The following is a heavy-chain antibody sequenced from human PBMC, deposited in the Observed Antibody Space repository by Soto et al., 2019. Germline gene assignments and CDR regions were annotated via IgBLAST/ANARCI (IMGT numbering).Heavy chain of an antibody. CDR2: FDPEDGET. CDR1: GYTLTELS. V-gene: IGHV1-24*01. Sequence: GASVKVSCKVSGYTLTELSMHWVRQAPGKGLEWMGGFDPEDGETVYAQKFQDRVTMTEDTSTDTAYMELSSLRSEDTAVYYCAGHYYDSSGYYLGEYFQHWGQGTLVTVSS. CDR3: AGHYYDSSGYYLGEYFQH. D-gene: IGHD3-22*01. J-gene: IGHJ1*01.